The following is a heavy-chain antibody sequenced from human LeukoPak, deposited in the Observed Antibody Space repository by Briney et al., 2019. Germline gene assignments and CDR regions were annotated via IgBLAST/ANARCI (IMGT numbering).Heavy chain of an antibody. V-gene: IGHV1-69*13. CDR2: IIPIFGTA. CDR1: GGTFSSYA. Sequence: SVKVSCKASGGTFSSYAISWVRQAPGQGLEWMGGIIPIFGTANYAQKFQGRVTITADESTSTAYMELSSLRSEGTAVYYCARDSSPMVYADDWFDPWGQGTLVTVSS. CDR3: ARDSSPMVYADDWFDP. D-gene: IGHD2-8*01. J-gene: IGHJ5*02.